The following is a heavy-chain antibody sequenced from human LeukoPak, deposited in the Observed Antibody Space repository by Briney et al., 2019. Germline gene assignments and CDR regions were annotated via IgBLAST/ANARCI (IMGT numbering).Heavy chain of an antibody. D-gene: IGHD3-16*01. V-gene: IGHV3-48*01. Sequence: GGSLRLSCAASGFTFTSYTMNWVRQAPGKGLEWVSYISSSSINKYYADSVKGRFTISRDNAKSSLYLQMNSLRAEDTAVYYCARGGNYFDYCGQGNLGTASS. J-gene: IGHJ4*02. CDR2: ISSSSINK. CDR1: GFTFTSYT. CDR3: ARGGNYFDY.